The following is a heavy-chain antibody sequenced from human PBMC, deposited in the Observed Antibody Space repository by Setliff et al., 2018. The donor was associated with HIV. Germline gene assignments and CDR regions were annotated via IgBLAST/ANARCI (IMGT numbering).Heavy chain of an antibody. CDR1: GGSINRGTYY. D-gene: IGHD6-13*01. V-gene: IGHV4-61*09. J-gene: IGHJ6*02. CDR2: IYITGTT. CDR3: ARDRGIAAPPSPNYYYYYGMDV. Sequence: SETLSLTCSVSGGSINRGTYYWTWIRQSAGKGLEWIGHIYITGTTDYNPSLRSRVTISVDTAKNQFSLKLSSVTAADTAVYYCARDRGIAAPPSPNYYYYYGMDVWGQGTTVTVSS.